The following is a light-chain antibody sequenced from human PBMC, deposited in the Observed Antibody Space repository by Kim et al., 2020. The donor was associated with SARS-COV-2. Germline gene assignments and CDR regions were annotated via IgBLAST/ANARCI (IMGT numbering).Light chain of an antibody. Sequence: QNATIYCTGNSNNVGNQGAAWLQQHQGHPPKLLSYRNNNRPSGISEGLAASRSGNTASLTITGLQPEDEADYYCSAWDSSLSAWVFGGGTQLTVL. CDR2: RNN. CDR1: SNNVGNQG. CDR3: SAWDSSLSAWV. V-gene: IGLV10-54*01. J-gene: IGLJ3*02.